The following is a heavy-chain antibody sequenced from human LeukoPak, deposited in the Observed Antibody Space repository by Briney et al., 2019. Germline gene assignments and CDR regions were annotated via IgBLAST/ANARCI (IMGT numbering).Heavy chain of an antibody. V-gene: IGHV1-18*01. CDR3: ARDSSYYYDSSGPGGY. CDR2: ISAYNGNT. J-gene: IGHJ4*02. CDR1: GYTFTSYG. D-gene: IGHD3-22*01. Sequence: ASVKVSCKASGYTFTSYGISWVRRAPGQGLEWTGWISAYNGNTNYAQKLQGRVTMTTDTSTSTAYMELRSLRSDDTAVYYCARDSSYYYDSSGPGGYWGQGTLVTVPS.